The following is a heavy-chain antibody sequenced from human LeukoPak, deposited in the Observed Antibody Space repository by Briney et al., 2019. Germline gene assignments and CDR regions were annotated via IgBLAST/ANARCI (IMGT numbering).Heavy chain of an antibody. D-gene: IGHD5-24*01. CDR1: GYSFTSYW. J-gene: IGHJ4*02. CDR2: IYPGGSDT. CDR3: ARQAAMARWYFDY. Sequence: GESLKISCKGYGYSFTSYWIGWVRQMPGKGLEWMGIIYPGGSDTRYSPSFQGQVTISADKSISTAYLQWSSLKASDTAMYYCARQAAMARWYFDYWGQGTLVTVSS. V-gene: IGHV5-51*01.